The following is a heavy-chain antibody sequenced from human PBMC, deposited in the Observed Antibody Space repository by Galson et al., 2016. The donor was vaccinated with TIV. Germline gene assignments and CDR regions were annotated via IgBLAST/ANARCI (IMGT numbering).Heavy chain of an antibody. D-gene: IGHD3-22*01. CDR1: GGSISSRGYY. Sequence: LSLTCTVSGGSISSRGYYRSWIRQHPGKGLEWIGYIYYSGSTYYSPSLKSRLTISLDTSKNQFSLKLNSVTAADTAVYYCVRGLLDTSGYYPPPDAFDIWGQGTMVTVSS. CDR2: IYYSGST. J-gene: IGHJ3*02. V-gene: IGHV4-31*03. CDR3: VRGLLDTSGYYPPPDAFDI.